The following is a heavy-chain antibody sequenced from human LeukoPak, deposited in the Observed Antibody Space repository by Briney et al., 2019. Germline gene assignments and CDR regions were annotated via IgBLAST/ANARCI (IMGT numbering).Heavy chain of an antibody. J-gene: IGHJ5*02. CDR3: ARSVPLTYYYGSGSARSIWFDP. D-gene: IGHD3-10*01. Sequence: SETLSLTCAVYGGSFSGYYWSWIRQPPGKGLEWIGEINHSGSTNYNPSLKSRVTISVDTSKNQFSLKLSSVTAADTAVYYCARSVPLTYYYGSGSARSIWFDPWGQGTLVTVSS. CDR2: INHSGST. V-gene: IGHV4-34*01. CDR1: GGSFSGYY.